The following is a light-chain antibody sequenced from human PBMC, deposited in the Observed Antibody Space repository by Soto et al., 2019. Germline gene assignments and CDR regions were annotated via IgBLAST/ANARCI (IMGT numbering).Light chain of an antibody. J-gene: IGKJ3*01. Sequence: DIPMTQSPSSLSASVGDTVTITCRASQGISNSLAWYQQKPGRVPKLLIFAASTLQSGVPSRFSGSGSGTDFTLTISSLRPEDVATYFCQKYNSAPFTFGPGTKLNIK. CDR2: AAS. V-gene: IGKV1-27*01. CDR3: QKYNSAPFT. CDR1: QGISNS.